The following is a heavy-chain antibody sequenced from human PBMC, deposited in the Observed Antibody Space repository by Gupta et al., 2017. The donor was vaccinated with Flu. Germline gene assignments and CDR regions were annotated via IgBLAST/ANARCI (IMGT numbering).Heavy chain of an antibody. Sequence: QVQLVESGGGVVQPGRSLRLSCAASGFTFSSYGMHWVRQALGKGLGWVAVISYDGSNKYYAVSVNCRVTISRDNSKNTLNLQMTSLRDHDTAVYYCAKDSEPSYGDYVGGMDVWCEGTTVPV. CDR3: AKDSEPSYGDYVGGMDV. CDR2: ISYDGSNK. D-gene: IGHD4-17*01. CDR1: GFTFSSYG. V-gene: IGHV3-30*18. J-gene: IGHJ6*02.